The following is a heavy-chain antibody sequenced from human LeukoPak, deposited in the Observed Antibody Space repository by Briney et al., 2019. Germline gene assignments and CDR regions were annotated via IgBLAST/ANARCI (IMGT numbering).Heavy chain of an antibody. CDR2: LAYDGTNK. CDR1: GFTFSSYD. V-gene: IGHV3-33*08. Sequence: GGSLRLSCAASGFTFSSYDMTWVRQPPGKGLEWVTLLAYDGTNKQYADSVKGRFTISRDNSQNTVDLQMDSLRAEDTAVYYCARGGPLGDTNRFDFWGQGILVTVSS. J-gene: IGHJ4*02. CDR3: ARGGPLGDTNRFDF. D-gene: IGHD1-14*01.